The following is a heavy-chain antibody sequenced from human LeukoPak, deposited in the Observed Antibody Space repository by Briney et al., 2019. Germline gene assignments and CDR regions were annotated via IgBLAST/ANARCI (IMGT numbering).Heavy chain of an antibody. CDR2: IYYSGST. CDR1: GGSISSYY. J-gene: IGHJ4*02. D-gene: IGHD3-22*01. CDR3: ARDGDYDSSGYYAY. V-gene: IGHV4-59*01. Sequence: SETLSLTCTVSGGSISSYYWSWIRQPPGKGLEWIGYIYYSGSTSYNPSLKSRVTISVDTSKNQFSLKLSSVTAADTAVYYCARDGDYDSSGYYAYWGQGTLVTVSS.